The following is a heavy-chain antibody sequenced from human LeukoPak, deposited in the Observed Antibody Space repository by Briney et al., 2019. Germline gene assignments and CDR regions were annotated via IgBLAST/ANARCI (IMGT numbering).Heavy chain of an antibody. J-gene: IGHJ5*02. V-gene: IGHV1-8*02. CDR3: ARVWCSSTNCLNGWFDP. CDR1: RYTFTTYD. D-gene: IGHD2-2*01. Sequence: ASVKVSCKASRYTFTTYDINWVRQAAGQGLEWMGWMNPNSGNTGYAQKFQGRVTMTRNTSISTAYMELSSLRFDDTAVYYCARVWCSSTNCLNGWFDPWGQGTLVTVSS. CDR2: MNPNSGNT.